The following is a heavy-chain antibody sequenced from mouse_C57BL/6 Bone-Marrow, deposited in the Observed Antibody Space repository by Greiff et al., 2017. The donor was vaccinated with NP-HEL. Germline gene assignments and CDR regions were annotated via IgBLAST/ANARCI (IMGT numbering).Heavy chain of an antibody. CDR1: GYTFTSYW. CDR3: TRYYGSSSYAMDY. V-gene: IGHV1-5*01. Sequence: EVKLEESGTVLARPGASVKMSCKTSGYTFTSYWMHWVKQRPGQGLEWIGAISPGNSDTSYNQKFKGKAKLTAVTAASTAYIELSSLTNEDSAVYYCTRYYGSSSYAMDYWGQGTSVTVSS. CDR2: ISPGNSDT. D-gene: IGHD1-1*01. J-gene: IGHJ4*01.